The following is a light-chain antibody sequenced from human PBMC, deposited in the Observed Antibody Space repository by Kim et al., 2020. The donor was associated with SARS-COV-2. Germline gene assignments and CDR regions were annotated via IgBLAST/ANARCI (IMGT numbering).Light chain of an antibody. CDR1: NIGSKS. CDR2: YDS. J-gene: IGLJ2*01. CDR3: LVWYSSSDHVV. V-gene: IGLV3-21*04. Sequence: SYELTQPPSVSVAPGNTARITCGGNNIGSKSVHWYQQKPGQAPVLVIYYDSDRPSGIPERFSGSNSGNTATLTISRVEAGDEADYYCLVWYSSSDHVVFGGGTQLTVL.